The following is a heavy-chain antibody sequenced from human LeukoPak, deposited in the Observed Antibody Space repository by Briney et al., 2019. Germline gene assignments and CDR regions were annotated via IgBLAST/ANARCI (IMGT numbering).Heavy chain of an antibody. D-gene: IGHD5-18*01. V-gene: IGHV4-61*02. CDR2: IYPSGST. J-gene: IGHJ4*02. CDR1: GGSISSGSYH. CDR3: ARAYSYGFFDY. Sequence: SQTLSLTCTVSGGSISSGSYHWSWIRQPAGKALEWIGRIYPSGSTNYNPSLRSRVTISVDTSRNQFSLKLSSVTAGDTAVYYCARAYSYGFFDYWGQGTLVTVSS.